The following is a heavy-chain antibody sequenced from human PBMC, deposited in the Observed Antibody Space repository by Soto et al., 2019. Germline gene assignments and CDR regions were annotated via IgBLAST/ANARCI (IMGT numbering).Heavy chain of an antibody. CDR3: GRCTSTSCHLGSDY. J-gene: IGHJ4*02. D-gene: IGHD2-2*01. V-gene: IGHV3-30-3*01. CDR1: GFTFSSYA. CDR2: ISHDGINK. Sequence: VRLSCAASGFTFSSYAMNWVRQAPGKGLEWVALISHDGINKYYADSVRGRFTISRDSSTNTLYLQMNSLRAADTAVYYCGRCTSTSCHLGSDYWGQGTLVTVSS.